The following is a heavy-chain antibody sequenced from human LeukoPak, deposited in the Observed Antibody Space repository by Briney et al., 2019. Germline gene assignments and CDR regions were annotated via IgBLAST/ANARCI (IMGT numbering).Heavy chain of an antibody. J-gene: IGHJ6*03. Sequence: QTGGSLRLSCAASGFTFSSYEMNWVRQAPGKGLEWVSYISSSGSTIYYADSVKGRFTISRDNAKNTLYLQMNSLRAEDTAVYYCAKKGSSAPPYYYYMDVWGKGTTVTISS. D-gene: IGHD2-2*01. CDR2: ISSSGSTI. V-gene: IGHV3-48*03. CDR1: GFTFSSYE. CDR3: AKKGSSAPPYYYYMDV.